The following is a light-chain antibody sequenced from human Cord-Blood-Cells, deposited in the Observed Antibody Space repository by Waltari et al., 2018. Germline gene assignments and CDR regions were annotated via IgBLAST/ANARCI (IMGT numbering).Light chain of an antibody. CDR1: QSVSSY. V-gene: IGKV3-11*01. CDR2: DAP. Sequence: EIVLTQSPATLSLSPGDRATLSCRASQSVSSYLAWYQQKPGQAPRLLIYDAPNRATGIPARFSGSGSGTDFTLTISSLEPEDFAVYYCQQRSNWPPVFTFGPGTKVDIK. J-gene: IGKJ3*01. CDR3: QQRSNWPPVFT.